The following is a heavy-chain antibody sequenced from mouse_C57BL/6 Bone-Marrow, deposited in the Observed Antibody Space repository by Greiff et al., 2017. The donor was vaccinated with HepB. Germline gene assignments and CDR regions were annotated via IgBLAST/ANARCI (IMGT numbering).Heavy chain of an antibody. CDR3: ARSTMVTTVVPPWFAY. J-gene: IGHJ3*01. V-gene: IGHV1-18*01. D-gene: IGHD2-2*01. CDR2: INPNKGGT. Sequence: EVQLQQSGPELVKPGASVKIPCKASGYTFTDYNMDWVKQSHGKSLEWIGDINPNKGGTNYNKKFKGKATLTVDKSSSTAYMELRSLTSEDTAVYYCARSTMVTTVVPPWFAYWGQGTLVTVSA. CDR1: GYTFTDYN.